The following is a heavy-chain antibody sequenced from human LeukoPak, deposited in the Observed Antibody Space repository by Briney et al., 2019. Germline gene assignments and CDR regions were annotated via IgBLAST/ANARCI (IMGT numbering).Heavy chain of an antibody. CDR1: SDSISAYD. CDR3: ARDGSFNMGNGFDI. J-gene: IGHJ3*02. V-gene: IGHV4-59*01. D-gene: IGHD1-26*01. Sequence: SETLSLTCTVSSDSISAYDWSWIRQPPGKGLEWIGYIYYNGDTNYNPSLKSRGTISVDTSKNQFFLKLSSVTAADTAVYYCARDGSFNMGNGFDIWGQGTMVTVSS. CDR2: IYYNGDT.